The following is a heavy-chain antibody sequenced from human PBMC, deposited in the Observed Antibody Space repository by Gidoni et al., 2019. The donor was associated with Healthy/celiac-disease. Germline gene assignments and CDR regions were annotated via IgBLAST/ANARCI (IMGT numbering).Heavy chain of an antibody. V-gene: IGHV4-31*03. CDR3: ARDGIAAAGRGFNWFDP. J-gene: IGHJ5*02. CDR2: IYYSGST. D-gene: IGHD6-13*01. Sequence: QVQLQESGPGLVKPSQTLSLTCTVSGGPIRSGGYYWSWIRQHPGKGLEWIGYIYYSGSTYYNPSLKSRVTISVDTSKNQFSLKLSSVTAADTAVYYCARDGIAAAGRGFNWFDPWGQGTLVTVSS. CDR1: GGPIRSGGYY.